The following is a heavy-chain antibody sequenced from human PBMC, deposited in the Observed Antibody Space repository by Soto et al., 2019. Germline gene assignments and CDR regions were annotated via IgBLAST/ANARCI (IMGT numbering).Heavy chain of an antibody. CDR3: TTEVYIAVVPAAPN. V-gene: IGHV3-15*07. D-gene: IGHD2-2*01. CDR2: IKSKTDGGTT. CDR1: GFTFSNAW. Sequence: PGGSLRLSCAASGFTFSNAWMNWVRQAPGKGLEWVGRIKSKTDGGTTDYAAPVKGRFTISRDDSKNTLYLQMNSLKTEDTAVYYCTTEVYIAVVPAAPNWGQGTLVTVSS. J-gene: IGHJ4*02.